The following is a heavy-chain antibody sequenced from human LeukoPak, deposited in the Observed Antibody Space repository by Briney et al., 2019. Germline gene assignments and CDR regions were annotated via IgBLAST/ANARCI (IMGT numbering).Heavy chain of an antibody. CDR1: GFTFSSYA. Sequence: PGGSLSLSCAASGFTFSSYAMSWVRQAPGKGLEWVSVISGSDGSTYYADSVKGRFTISRDNSKNTLFLQMNSLRAEDTAVYYCAKVVVGAINFDYWGQGTLVTVSS. J-gene: IGHJ4*02. CDR3: AKVVVGAINFDY. D-gene: IGHD1-26*01. CDR2: ISGSDGST. V-gene: IGHV3-23*01.